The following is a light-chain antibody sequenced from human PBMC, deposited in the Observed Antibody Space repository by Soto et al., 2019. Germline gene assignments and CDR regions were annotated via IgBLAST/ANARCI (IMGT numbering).Light chain of an antibody. J-gene: IGKJ4*01. CDR1: QSVSSY. Sequence: EIVLTQSPATLSLSPGERATLSCRASQSVSSYLAWYQQKPGQAPSLLIYDPSNRATGIPARFSGSGSGTAFTLTISSLEPEDFAVYYCQQRSNWPPLTFGGGTKVEIK. V-gene: IGKV3-11*01. CDR2: DPS. CDR3: QQRSNWPPLT.